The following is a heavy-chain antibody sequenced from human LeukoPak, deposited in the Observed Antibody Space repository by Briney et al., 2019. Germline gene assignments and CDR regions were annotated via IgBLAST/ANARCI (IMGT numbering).Heavy chain of an antibody. J-gene: IGHJ6*02. V-gene: IGHV6-1*01. Sequence: SRTLSLTCALSGDSFSSNSAAWNWIRQSPSRGLEWLGRTYYRSKWYNDYGISVKSRIAINPDTSRNQCSLQLNSVTPEDTAVYYCARGVTTYALGYDYHGMDVWGQGITVTVSS. CDR1: GDSFSSNSAA. D-gene: IGHD4-17*01. CDR3: ARGVTTYALGYDYHGMDV. CDR2: TYYRSKWYN.